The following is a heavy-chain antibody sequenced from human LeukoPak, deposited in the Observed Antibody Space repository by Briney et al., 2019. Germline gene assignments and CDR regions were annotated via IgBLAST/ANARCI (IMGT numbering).Heavy chain of an antibody. CDR1: GGTFSSYV. CDR2: IIPAFGPT. Sequence: SVTVSCKASGGTFSSYVISWVRQAPGQGLEWMGGIIPAFGPTNYAQRFQGRLTLTADVSASTAYMALSSLTSDDTAVYYCAREGEPAMTLVRGEAFDLWGQGAMVIVSS. J-gene: IGHJ3*01. CDR3: AREGEPAMTLVRGEAFDL. V-gene: IGHV1-69*01. D-gene: IGHD3-10*01.